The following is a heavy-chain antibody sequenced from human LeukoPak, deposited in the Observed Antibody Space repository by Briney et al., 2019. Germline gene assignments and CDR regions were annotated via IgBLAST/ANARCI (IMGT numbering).Heavy chain of an antibody. CDR1: SGSINNYY. J-gene: IGHJ4*02. V-gene: IGHV4-59*01. CDR2: IYYNGNT. CDR3: ARAPPEESWLVYFDS. D-gene: IGHD6-19*01. Sequence: KSSETLSLTCTVSSGSINNYYWSWIRQPPGKGLEWIGYIYYNGNTNYNPSLKSRVTISVDTSKNHFSLRLSSVTPADTAIYYCARAPPEESWLVYFDSWGQGTLVTVSS.